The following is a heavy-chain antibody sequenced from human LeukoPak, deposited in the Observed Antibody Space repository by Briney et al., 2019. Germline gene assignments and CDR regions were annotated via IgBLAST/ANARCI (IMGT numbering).Heavy chain of an antibody. CDR2: ISSSSSYT. V-gene: IGHV3-11*06. Sequence: GGSLRLSCAASGFTFSDYYMSWIRQAPGKGLEWVSYISSSSSYTNYADSVKGRFTISRDNAKNTLYLQMNSLRAEDAAVYYCARVRDGYNYFDCWGQGTLVTVSS. J-gene: IGHJ4*02. CDR3: ARVRDGYNYFDC. CDR1: GFTFSDYY. D-gene: IGHD5-24*01.